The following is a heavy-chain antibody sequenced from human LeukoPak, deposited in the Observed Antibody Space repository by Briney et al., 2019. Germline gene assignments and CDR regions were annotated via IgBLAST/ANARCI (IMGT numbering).Heavy chain of an antibody. D-gene: IGHD6-19*01. CDR1: GYTFTSYG. CDR2: ISAYNGNT. CDR3: ARYSSGWYHLDY. V-gene: IGHV1-18*01. Sequence: ASVKVSCKASGYTFTSYGISWVRQAPGQGLEWMGWISAYNGNTNYAQKLQGRVTMTTDTSTSTAYMELRSLRSDDTAVCYCARYSSGWYHLDYWGQGTLVTVSS. J-gene: IGHJ4*02.